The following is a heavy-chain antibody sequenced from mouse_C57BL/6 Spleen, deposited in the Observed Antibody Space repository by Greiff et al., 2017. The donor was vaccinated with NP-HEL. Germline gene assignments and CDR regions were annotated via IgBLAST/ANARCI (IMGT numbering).Heavy chain of an antibody. CDR1: GYAFSSYW. V-gene: IGHV1-80*01. J-gene: IGHJ2*01. D-gene: IGHD1-1*01. Sequence: VQLQQSGAELVKPGASVKISCKASGYAFSSYWMNWVKQRPGKGLEWIGQIYPGDGDTNYNGKFKGKATLTADKSSSTAYMQLSSLTSEDSAVYFCARGDYYGSSYNYFDYWGKGTTLTVSS. CDR2: IYPGDGDT. CDR3: ARGDYYGSSYNYFDY.